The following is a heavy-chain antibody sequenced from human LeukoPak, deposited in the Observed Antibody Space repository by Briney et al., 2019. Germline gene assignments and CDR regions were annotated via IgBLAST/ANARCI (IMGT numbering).Heavy chain of an antibody. CDR3: ATTWSYYDILTGYYSQ. D-gene: IGHD3-9*01. V-gene: IGHV3-30*02. CDR1: GFTFSSYG. J-gene: IGHJ4*02. Sequence: GGSLRLSCAASGFTFSSYGMHWVRQAPGKGLEWVAFIRYDGSNKYYADSVKGRFTISRDNSKNTLYLQMNSLRAEDTAVYYCATTWSYYDILTGYYSQWGQGTLVTVSS. CDR2: IRYDGSNK.